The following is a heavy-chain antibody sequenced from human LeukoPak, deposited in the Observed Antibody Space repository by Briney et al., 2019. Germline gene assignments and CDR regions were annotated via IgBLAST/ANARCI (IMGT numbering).Heavy chain of an antibody. V-gene: IGHV4-59*01. J-gene: IGHJ3*02. CDR1: GGSISSYY. Sequence: KTSETLSLTCTVSGGSISSYYWSWIRQPPGKGLEWIWYIYYSGSTNYNPSLKSRVHISVDTSKTQSSLKLSSVTAADTAVYYCARDRGAGSGLWAFDIWGQGTMVTVSS. CDR2: IYYSGST. D-gene: IGHD2-15*01. CDR3: ARDRGAGSGLWAFDI.